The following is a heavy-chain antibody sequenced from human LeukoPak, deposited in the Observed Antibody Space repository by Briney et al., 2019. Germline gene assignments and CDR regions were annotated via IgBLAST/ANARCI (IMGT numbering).Heavy chain of an antibody. V-gene: IGHV1-2*02. CDR3: ARGRSREASDGYCHFDY. J-gene: IGHJ4*02. CDR2: VKPNSGDT. D-gene: IGHD2-21*01. Sequence: ASLKVSCKASGYAFSDYYIHWVRQAPGQRLEWMGWVKPNSGDTKSAQKFQGRVTMTRDTSINSAYMDLNSLTSDDTAVYYCARGRSREASDGYCHFDYWGQGTLVTVSS. CDR1: GYAFSDYY.